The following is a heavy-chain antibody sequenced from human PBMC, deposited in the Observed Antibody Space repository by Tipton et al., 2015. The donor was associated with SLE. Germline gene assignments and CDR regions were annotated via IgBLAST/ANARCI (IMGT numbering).Heavy chain of an antibody. D-gene: IGHD1-26*01. V-gene: IGHV3-49*04. CDR2: IRSKAYGGKT. J-gene: IGHJ3*01. Sequence: QLVQSGGGLVQPGRSLRLSCTASGFTFGDYAMSWVRQAPGKWLAWVGFIRSKAYGGKTEYASSVKGRFTISRDDSKSIAYLQMNSLKTEDTAVYYCTSGATTDAFDVWRQGTMITVSS. CDR3: TSGATTDAFDV. CDR1: GFTFGDYA.